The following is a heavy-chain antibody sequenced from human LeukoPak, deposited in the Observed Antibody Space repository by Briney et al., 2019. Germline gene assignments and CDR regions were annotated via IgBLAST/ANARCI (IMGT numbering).Heavy chain of an antibody. V-gene: IGHV1-18*01. CDR2: ISAYNGNT. CDR3: ARNQILTRWTYYYDSSGYYYGGFDP. J-gene: IGHJ5*02. Sequence: ASVKVSCKASGYTFTSYGISWVRQAPGQGLEWMGWISAYNGNTNYAQKLQGRVTMTTDTSTSTAYMELRSLRSDGTAVYYCARNQILTRWTYYYDSSGYYYGGFDPWGQGTLVTVSS. CDR1: GYTFTSYG. D-gene: IGHD3-22*01.